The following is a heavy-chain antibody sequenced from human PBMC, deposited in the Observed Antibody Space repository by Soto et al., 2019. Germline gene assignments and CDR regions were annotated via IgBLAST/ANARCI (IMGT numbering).Heavy chain of an antibody. Sequence: GGSLRLSCAGSGFSFSGYTMTWARQAPGKGLEWVASISSGSRTIYYADSVKGRFTISRDNSKNSLLLQMDSLRDEDTAVYFCARSLVGAPFDYWGQGTLVTVSS. CDR3: ARSLVGAPFDY. J-gene: IGHJ4*02. CDR1: GFSFSGYT. D-gene: IGHD1-26*01. CDR2: ISSGSRTI. V-gene: IGHV3-21*01.